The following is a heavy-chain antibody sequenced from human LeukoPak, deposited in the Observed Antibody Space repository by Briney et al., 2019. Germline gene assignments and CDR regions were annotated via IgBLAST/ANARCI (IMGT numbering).Heavy chain of an antibody. CDR3: ARALGSVAAGTHMDY. J-gene: IGHJ4*02. V-gene: IGHV4-59*01. CDR1: GGSISPYY. Sequence: TLSLTCTVSGGSISPYYWSWIRQPPGKGLEWIGYIYYSGSTNYNPSLKSRVTISVDTSKNQFSLKLSSVTAADTAVYYCARALGSVAAGTHMDYWGQGTLVTVSS. D-gene: IGHD6-13*01. CDR2: IYYSGST.